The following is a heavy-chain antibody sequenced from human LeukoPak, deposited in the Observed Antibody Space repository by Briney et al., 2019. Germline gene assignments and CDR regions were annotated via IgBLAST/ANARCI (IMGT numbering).Heavy chain of an antibody. J-gene: IGHJ4*02. CDR1: GFTFSNYW. CDR3: ALVGGGY. V-gene: IGHV3-74*01. Sequence: GGSLRLSCAASGFTFSNYWMHWVRQAPGKGLVWVSSINSDGSSRNYADSVKGRFSISRDNAMNTLYLQMNSLRAEDTAVYYCALVGGGYWGQGTLVTVSS. CDR2: INSDGSSR. D-gene: IGHD2-15*01.